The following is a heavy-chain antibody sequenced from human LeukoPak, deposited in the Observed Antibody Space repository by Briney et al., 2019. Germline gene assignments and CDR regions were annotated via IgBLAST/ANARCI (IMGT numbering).Heavy chain of an antibody. CDR1: GFTFSSYG. D-gene: IGHD6-19*01. CDR2: ISYDGSNK. CDR3: AEGGGGSGWDDAFDI. V-gene: IGHV3-30*18. Sequence: PGGSLRLSCAASGFTFSSYGMHWVRQAPGKGLEWVAVISYDGSNKYYADSVKGRFTISRDNSKNTLYLQMNSLRAEDTAVYYCAEGGGGSGWDDAFDIWGQGTMVTVSS. J-gene: IGHJ3*02.